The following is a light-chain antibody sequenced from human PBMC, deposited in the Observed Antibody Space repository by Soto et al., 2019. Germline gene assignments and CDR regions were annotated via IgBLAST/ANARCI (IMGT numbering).Light chain of an antibody. V-gene: IGKV1-5*01. J-gene: IGKJ1*01. CDR1: QSISGW. CDR2: DVS. CDR3: QQYNDYSWT. Sequence: DIQMTQSPSTLSASVGDRVTITCRASQSISGWLAWYQQKPGKAPKLLIYDVSNLESGVPSRFSGRGFGTEFTLTISSLQPDDCATYYCQQYNDYSWTFGQGTKVELK.